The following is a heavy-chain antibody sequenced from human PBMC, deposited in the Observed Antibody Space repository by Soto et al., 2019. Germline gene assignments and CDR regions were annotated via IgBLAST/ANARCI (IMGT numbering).Heavy chain of an antibody. Sequence: PGGSLRLSCAASGFIFSQYGMHWVLQTPGKGLEWVGLIGRDGSRHFYAESVKGRFTISRDNSKNTLYLQIDSLRVEDTALYLCARVDDILDNAFDVGGKGTVVTV. CDR1: GFIFSQYG. J-gene: IGHJ3*01. D-gene: IGHD2-15*01. CDR2: IGRDGSRH. V-gene: IGHV3-33*01. CDR3: ARVDDILDNAFDV.